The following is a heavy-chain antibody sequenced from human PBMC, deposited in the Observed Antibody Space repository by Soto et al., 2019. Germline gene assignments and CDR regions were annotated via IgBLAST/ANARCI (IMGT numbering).Heavy chain of an antibody. CDR3: ARGIGDTSMPLGKYYYGTDV. D-gene: IGHD4-17*01. J-gene: IGHJ6*02. CDR2: IYYSGST. CDR1: GGSISSGDYY. V-gene: IGHV4-30-4*01. Sequence: SETLSLTCTVSGGSISSGDYYWSWIRQPPGKGLEWIGYIYYSGSTYYNPSLKSRVTISVDTSKNQFSLKLSSVTAADTAVYYCARGIGDTSMPLGKYYYGTDVWGPGTTLTVSS.